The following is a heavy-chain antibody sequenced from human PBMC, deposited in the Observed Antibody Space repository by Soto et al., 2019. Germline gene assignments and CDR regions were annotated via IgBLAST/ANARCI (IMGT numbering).Heavy chain of an antibody. CDR3: ARDLGFTTVVTPSYGMDV. CDR1: GDSVSSNSAA. CDR2: TYYRSKWYN. V-gene: IGHV6-1*01. D-gene: IGHD4-17*01. Sequence: PSQTLSLTCAISGDSVSSNSAAWNWIRQSPSRGLEWLGRTYYRSKWYNDYAVSVKSRITINPGTSKNQFSLQLNSVTPEDTAVYYCARDLGFTTVVTPSYGMDVWGQGTTVTV. J-gene: IGHJ6*02.